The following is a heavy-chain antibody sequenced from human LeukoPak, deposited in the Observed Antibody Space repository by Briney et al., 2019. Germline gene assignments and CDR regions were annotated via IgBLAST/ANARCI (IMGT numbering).Heavy chain of an antibody. CDR2: ISDSGVYK. Sequence: PGGSLRLSCAASGFTFSSFSMSWVRQAPGEGLEWVSSISDSGVYKYYANSVKGRFTISRDNAKNSLYLQMNSLRAEDTAVYYCARDSHGDPSFDYWGQGTLVTVSS. J-gene: IGHJ4*02. CDR1: GFTFSSFS. CDR3: ARDSHGDPSFDY. D-gene: IGHD2-21*02. V-gene: IGHV3-21*01.